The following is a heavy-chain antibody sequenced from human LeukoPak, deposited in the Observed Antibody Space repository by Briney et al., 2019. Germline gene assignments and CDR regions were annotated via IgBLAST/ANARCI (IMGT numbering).Heavy chain of an antibody. V-gene: IGHV4-30-4*01. D-gene: IGHD6-13*01. CDR3: ARDTMQQLVPDY. J-gene: IGHJ4*02. CDR1: GGSISSGDNY. Sequence: PSETLSLTCTVSGGSISSGDNYWSWIRQPPGKGLEWIGYIFYSGSTYYTPPLKSRLTISVDTSRNQFSLKLSSVIAADTAIYYCARDTMQQLVPDYWGQGALVTVSS. CDR2: IFYSGST.